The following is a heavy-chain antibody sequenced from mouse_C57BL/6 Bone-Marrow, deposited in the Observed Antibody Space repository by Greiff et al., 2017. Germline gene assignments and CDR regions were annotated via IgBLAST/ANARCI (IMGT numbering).Heavy chain of an antibody. CDR3: ARGPRTTYGSSFDY. CDR2: IYPRSGNT. J-gene: IGHJ2*01. V-gene: IGHV1-81*01. Sequence: QVQLQQSGAELARPGASVTLSCKASGYTFTSYGISWVKQRTGQGLEWIGEIYPRSGNTYYNEKFKGKATLTADKSSSTAYMELRSLTSDDSAVYFCARGPRTTYGSSFDYWGQCTTLTVSS. D-gene: IGHD1-1*01. CDR1: GYTFTSYG.